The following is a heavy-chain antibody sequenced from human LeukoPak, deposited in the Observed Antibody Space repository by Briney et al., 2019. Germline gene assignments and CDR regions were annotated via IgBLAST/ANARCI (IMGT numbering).Heavy chain of an antibody. J-gene: IGHJ6*02. CDR3: AKDRDYYDSSGYQGGLDV. D-gene: IGHD3-22*01. Sequence: PGGSLRLSCAASGFTFSSYGMHWVRQAPGKGLEWVAVISYDGSNKYYADPVKGRFTISRDNSKNTLYLQMNSLRAEDTAVYYCAKDRDYYDSSGYQGGLDVWGQGTTVTVSS. CDR1: GFTFSSYG. V-gene: IGHV3-30*18. CDR2: ISYDGSNK.